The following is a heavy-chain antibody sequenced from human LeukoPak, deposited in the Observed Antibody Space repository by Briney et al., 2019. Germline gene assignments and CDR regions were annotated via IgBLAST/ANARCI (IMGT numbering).Heavy chain of an antibody. CDR3: TRVNNSGWSDY. CDR2: IYYSGST. CDR1: AGFISGSY. D-gene: IGHD6-19*01. J-gene: IGHJ4*02. Sequence: NPSETLSLTCTVSAGFISGSYWSWIRQPPGKGLEWIGYIYYSGSTKYNPSLSNRVTISLDTSKNQFSLKLSSVTAADTAMYYCTRVNNSGWSDYWGRGTLVTVSS. V-gene: IGHV4-59*01.